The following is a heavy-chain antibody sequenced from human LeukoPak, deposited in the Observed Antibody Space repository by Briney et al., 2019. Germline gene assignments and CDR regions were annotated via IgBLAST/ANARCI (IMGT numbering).Heavy chain of an antibody. D-gene: IGHD7-27*01. V-gene: IGHV3-23*01. CDR2: IGSSGGGI. CDR3: AIDPNWGTHS. CDR1: GFTFSTYT. Sequence: GGSLRLSCAASGFTFSTYTMYWVRHPPGKKLEWVSIIGSSGGGIHYADSVKGRFTISRGNSKNALYLQMNSLRVEDTAVYYCAIDPNWGTHSWGQGVLVTVSS. J-gene: IGHJ4*02.